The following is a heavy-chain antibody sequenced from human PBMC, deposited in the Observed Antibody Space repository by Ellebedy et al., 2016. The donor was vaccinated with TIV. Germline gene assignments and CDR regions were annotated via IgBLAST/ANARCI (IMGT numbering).Heavy chain of an antibody. V-gene: IGHV3-11*04. J-gene: IGHJ4*02. CDR2: ISSSSSTI. D-gene: IGHD3-10*01. CDR1: GFTFSDYY. Sequence: PGGSLRLSCAASGFTFSDYYMSWIRQAPGKGLEWVSYISSSSSTIYYANSVKGRFTISRDNAKNSLYLQMNSLRDEDTAVYYCARAIYGSGSFPYFDYWGQGTLVTVSS. CDR3: ARAIYGSGSFPYFDY.